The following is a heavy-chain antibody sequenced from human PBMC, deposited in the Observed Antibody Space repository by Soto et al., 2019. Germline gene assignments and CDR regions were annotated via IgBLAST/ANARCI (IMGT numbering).Heavy chain of an antibody. Sequence: GGSLRLSCAASGFTFSSYSMNWVRQAPGKGLEWVSSISSSSSYIYYADSVKGRFTISRDNAKNSLYLQMNSLRAEDTAVYYCARDPSITGTYPFDYWGQGTLVTVSS. J-gene: IGHJ4*02. V-gene: IGHV3-21*01. CDR1: GFTFSSYS. CDR2: ISSSSSYI. CDR3: ARDPSITGTYPFDY. D-gene: IGHD1-7*01.